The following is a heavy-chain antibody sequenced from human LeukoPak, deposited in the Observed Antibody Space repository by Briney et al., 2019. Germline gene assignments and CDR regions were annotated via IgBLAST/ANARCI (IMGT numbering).Heavy chain of an antibody. D-gene: IGHD6-13*01. CDR3: AKTRPLDSSSWSHGDY. J-gene: IGHJ4*02. V-gene: IGHV3-23*01. Sequence: GGSLRLSCAASGFTFSSYAMCWVRQAPGKGLEWVSAISGSGDSTYYGDSVKGRFTISRDNSKNTLYLQMNSLGAEDTAVYYCAKTRPLDSSSWSHGDYWGQGTLVTVSS. CDR2: ISGSGDST. CDR1: GFTFSSYA.